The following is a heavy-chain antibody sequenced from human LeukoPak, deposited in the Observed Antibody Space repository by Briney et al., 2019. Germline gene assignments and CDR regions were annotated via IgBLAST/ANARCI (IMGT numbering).Heavy chain of an antibody. J-gene: IGHJ3*02. Sequence: SETLSLTCTVSGGSISSGGYYWSWIRQHPGKGLEWIGYIYYSGSTYYNPSLKRRVTISVDTSKNQFSLTLSSVTAADTAVYYCARDYYDSSGYSGRAFDIWGQGTMVTVSS. CDR1: GGSISSGGYY. V-gene: IGHV4-31*03. D-gene: IGHD3-22*01. CDR2: IYYSGST. CDR3: ARDYYDSSGYSGRAFDI.